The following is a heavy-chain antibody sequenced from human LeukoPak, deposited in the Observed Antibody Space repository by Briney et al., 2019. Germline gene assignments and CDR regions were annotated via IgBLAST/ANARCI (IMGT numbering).Heavy chain of an antibody. V-gene: IGHV1-69*05. CDR1: GGTFTSYA. CDR3: AREAPIYYYDSSGYYYGYFQH. Sequence: ASVTVSCKPSGGTFTSYAISWVGQAPGQGLEWMGGIIPIFGTANYAQKFQGRVTMTRATSTSTVYMELSSLRSEDTAVYYCAREAPIYYYDSSGYYYGYFQHWGQGTLVTVSS. D-gene: IGHD3-22*01. J-gene: IGHJ1*01. CDR2: IIPIFGTA.